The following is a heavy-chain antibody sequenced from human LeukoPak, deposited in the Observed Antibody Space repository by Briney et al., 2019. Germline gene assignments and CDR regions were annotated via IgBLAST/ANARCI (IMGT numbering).Heavy chain of an antibody. CDR3: AKDRSCTGSSCNVGS. CDR2: ISGSGGST. Sequence: GGSLRLSCAASGFTFSSFAMSWVRQAPGKGLEWVSAISGSGGSTYYADSVKGRFTISRDNTKNTLFLQMNSLRAEDTAVYYCAKDRSCTGSSCNVGSWGQGTMVTVSS. V-gene: IGHV3-23*01. J-gene: IGHJ3*01. D-gene: IGHD2-2*01. CDR1: GFTFSSFA.